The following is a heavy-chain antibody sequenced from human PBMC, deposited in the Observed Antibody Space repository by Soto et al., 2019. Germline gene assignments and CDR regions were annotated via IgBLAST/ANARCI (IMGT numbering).Heavy chain of an antibody. Sequence: QVQLVQSGAVVRKPGSSVKVSCKASGGTFSRHAISWVRQAPGQGLECMGGIIPIFGTANHAQKFQGRVTIIADESTSTVYMELSSLRSEDTAMYYCARGWGYDSNDYYYAYWGQGTLVIVSS. V-gene: IGHV1-69*01. CDR1: GGTFSRHA. CDR2: IIPIFGTA. J-gene: IGHJ4*02. CDR3: ARGWGYDSNDYYYAY. D-gene: IGHD3-22*01.